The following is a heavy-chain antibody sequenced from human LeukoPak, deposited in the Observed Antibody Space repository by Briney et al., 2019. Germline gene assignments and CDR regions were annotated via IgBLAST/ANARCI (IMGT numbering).Heavy chain of an antibody. V-gene: IGHV1-2*02. J-gene: IGHJ4*02. D-gene: IGHD3-22*01. Sequence: GASVKVSCKASGYTFTGYYMHWVRQAPGQGLEWMGWINPNSGGTNYAQKFQGRVTMTRDTSISTAYMELSRLRSDDTAVYYCARVNYDSSGYYFFSRGDFDYWGQGTLVTVSS. CDR1: GYTFTGYY. CDR3: ARVNYDSSGYYFFSRGDFDY. CDR2: INPNSGGT.